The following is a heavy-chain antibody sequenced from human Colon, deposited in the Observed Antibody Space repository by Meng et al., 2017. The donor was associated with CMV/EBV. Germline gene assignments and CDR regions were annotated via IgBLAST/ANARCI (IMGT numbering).Heavy chain of an antibody. D-gene: IGHD1-26*01. CDR2: IRSKANSYAT. J-gene: IGHJ3*02. V-gene: IGHV3-73*01. CDR3: TRLVGAFDI. Sequence: GGSLRLSCAASGFTFIGSAMHWVRQASGKGLEWVGRIRSKANSYATAYAASVKGRFTISRDDSKNTAYLQMNSLKTEDTAVYYCTRLVGAFDIWGQGTMVTVSS. CDR1: GFTFIGSA.